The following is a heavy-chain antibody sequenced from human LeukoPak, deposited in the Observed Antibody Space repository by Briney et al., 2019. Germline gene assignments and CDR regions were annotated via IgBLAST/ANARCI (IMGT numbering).Heavy chain of an antibody. CDR3: ARHSSGWYFDY. J-gene: IGHJ4*02. D-gene: IGHD6-19*01. V-gene: IGHV4-39*07. CDR2: IYYSGST. CDR1: GGSISSSSYY. Sequence: TSETLSLTCTVSGGSISSSSYYWGWIRQPPWKGLEWIGSIYYSGSTYYNPSLKSRVTISVDTSKNQFSLKPSSVTAADTAVYYCARHSSGWYFDYWGQGTLVTVSS.